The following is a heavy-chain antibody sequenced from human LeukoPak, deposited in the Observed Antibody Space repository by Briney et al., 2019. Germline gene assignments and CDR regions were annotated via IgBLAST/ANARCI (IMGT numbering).Heavy chain of an antibody. CDR1: GFTFDDYG. Sequence: GGSLRLSCAASGFTFDDYGMSWVRQAPGKGLEWVSGINWNGGSTVYADSVKGRFTISRDNAKNSLYLQMNSLRAEDPALCYCAREGCSSTSCSNDAFDLWGQGTMVTVSS. D-gene: IGHD2-2*01. V-gene: IGHV3-20*04. CDR2: INWNGGST. CDR3: AREGCSSTSCSNDAFDL. J-gene: IGHJ3*01.